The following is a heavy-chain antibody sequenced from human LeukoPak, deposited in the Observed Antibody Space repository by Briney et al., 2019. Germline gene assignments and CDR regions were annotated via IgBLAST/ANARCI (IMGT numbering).Heavy chain of an antibody. Sequence: GGSLRLSCAASGFTFSIYSLNWVRQAPGKGLEWVSSISSTSGYIYYADSVKGRFTISRDNAKNSLYLQMNSLRAEDTAVYYCARVLRYFDWLNYFDYWGQGTLVTVSS. D-gene: IGHD3-9*01. CDR3: ARVLRYFDWLNYFDY. CDR1: GFTFSIYS. CDR2: ISSTSGYI. V-gene: IGHV3-21*04. J-gene: IGHJ4*02.